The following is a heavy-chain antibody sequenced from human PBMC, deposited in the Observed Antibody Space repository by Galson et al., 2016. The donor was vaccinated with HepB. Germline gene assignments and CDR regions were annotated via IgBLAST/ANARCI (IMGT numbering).Heavy chain of an antibody. D-gene: IGHD4-17*01. CDR3: ARADDYGDYYFDY. CDR1: GFTFSSYS. Sequence: SLRLSCAASGFTFSSYSMNWVRQALGKGLDWVSSISSSSSYIYYADSVKGRFTISRDNAKNSLYLQMNNLRAEDTAVYYCARADDYGDYYFDYWGQGTLVTVSS. J-gene: IGHJ4*02. CDR2: ISSSSSYI. V-gene: IGHV3-21*01.